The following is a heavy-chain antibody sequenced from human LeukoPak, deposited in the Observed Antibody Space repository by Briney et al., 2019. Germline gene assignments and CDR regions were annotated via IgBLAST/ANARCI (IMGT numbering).Heavy chain of an antibody. Sequence: GGSLRLSCAASGFTLSSYAMSWVRQAPGKGLEWVSAISGSGGSTYYADSVKGRFTISRDNSTNTLYLQMNSLRAEDTAVYYCAKGRYAGGVAAAIYYYYGMDVWGQGTTVTVSS. CDR2: ISGSGGST. D-gene: IGHD6-13*01. V-gene: IGHV3-23*01. CDR3: AKGRYAGGVAAAIYYYYGMDV. J-gene: IGHJ6*02. CDR1: GFTLSSYA.